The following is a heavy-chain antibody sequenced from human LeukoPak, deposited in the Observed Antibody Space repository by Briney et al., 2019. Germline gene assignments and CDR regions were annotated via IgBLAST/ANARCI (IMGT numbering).Heavy chain of an antibody. CDR3: TKGGDFTNSWYYYGMDV. J-gene: IGHJ6*02. CDR2: VSGGVGAT. D-gene: IGHD6-13*01. V-gene: IGHV3-23*01. Sequence: GGSLRLSCAASGFTFSSYAMHWVRQAPGKGLEWVASVSGGVGATYYSDSVRGRFTISRDNSKKTVSLQLNSLRAEDTAVYYCTKGGDFTNSWYYYGMDVWGQGTTVIVSS. CDR1: GFTFSSYA.